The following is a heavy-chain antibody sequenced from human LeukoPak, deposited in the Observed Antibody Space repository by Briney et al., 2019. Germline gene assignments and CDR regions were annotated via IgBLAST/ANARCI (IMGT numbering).Heavy chain of an antibody. V-gene: IGHV1-69*04. D-gene: IGHD3-10*01. CDR1: GGTFTSYA. Sequence: SVKVSCKASGGTFTSYAISWVRQAPGQGLEWMGRIIPILGIANYAQKFQGRVTITADKSTSTAYMELSSLRSEDTAVYYCARDLGFGEPGRKPYYYYGMDVWGQGTTVTVSS. J-gene: IGHJ6*02. CDR2: IIPILGIA. CDR3: ARDLGFGEPGRKPYYYYGMDV.